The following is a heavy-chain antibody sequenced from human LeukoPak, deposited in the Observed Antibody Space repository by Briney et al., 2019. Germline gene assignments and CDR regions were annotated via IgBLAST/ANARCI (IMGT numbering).Heavy chain of an antibody. CDR2: IWYDGSNK. D-gene: IGHD3-10*01. J-gene: IGHJ4*02. Sequence: PXGSLRLSCAASGFTFSSYGMHWVRQAXGKGLEWVAVIWYDGSNKYYADSVKGRFTISRDNSKNTLYLQMNSLRAEDTAVYYCAREMVRGVIIPFDYWGQGTLVTVSS. V-gene: IGHV3-33*01. CDR3: AREMVRGVIIPFDY. CDR1: GFTFSSYG.